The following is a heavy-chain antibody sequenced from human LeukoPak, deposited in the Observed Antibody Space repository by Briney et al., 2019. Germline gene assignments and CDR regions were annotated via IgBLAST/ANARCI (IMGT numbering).Heavy chain of an antibody. V-gene: IGHV3-30*02. Sequence: GGSLRLSCATSRFTFTGYGMRWVRQAPGKELEWVSFIWYDGSNKYYADSVEGRFTISRDNSKNTLYLQMNSLRAEDTAVYYCAKPQTTVTTPFDYWGQGTLVTVSS. CDR1: RFTFTGYG. CDR3: AKPQTTVTTPFDY. D-gene: IGHD4-17*01. J-gene: IGHJ4*02. CDR2: IWYDGSNK.